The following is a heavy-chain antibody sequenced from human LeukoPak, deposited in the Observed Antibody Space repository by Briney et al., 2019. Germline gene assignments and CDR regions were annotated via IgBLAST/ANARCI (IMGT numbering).Heavy chain of an antibody. D-gene: IGHD3-16*01. CDR3: AREEGLLGAFDI. V-gene: IGHV4-30-2*01. J-gene: IGHJ3*02. Sequence: SETLSLTCAVSGGSISSGGYSWSWIRQPPGKGLEWIGYIYHSGSTYYNPSLKSRVTISVDRSKNQFSLKLSSATAADTAVYYCAREEGLLGAFDIWGQGTMVTVSS. CDR2: IYHSGST. CDR1: GGSISSGGYS.